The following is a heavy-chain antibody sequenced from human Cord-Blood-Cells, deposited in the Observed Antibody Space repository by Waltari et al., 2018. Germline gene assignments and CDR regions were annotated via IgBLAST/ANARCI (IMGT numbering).Heavy chain of an antibody. J-gene: IGHJ2*01. CDR2: INPTSGGK. CDR3: ARVGLGREGNWYFDL. D-gene: IGHD7-27*01. Sequence: QVQLVQSGAEVKKPGASVKVSCMASGYTFTGYYMPWVRQAPGKGLEWMGWINPTSGGKNYAQKLKGWVTMTRDTSISTAYMELSRLRSDDTAVYYCARVGLGREGNWYFDLWGRGTLVTVSS. V-gene: IGHV1-2*04. CDR1: GYTFTGYY.